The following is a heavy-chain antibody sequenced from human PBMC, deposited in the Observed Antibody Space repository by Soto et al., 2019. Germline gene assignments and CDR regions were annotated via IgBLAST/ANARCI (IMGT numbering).Heavy chain of an antibody. CDR2: IHHTGGT. CDR1: SSSIISSNW. J-gene: IGHJ5*02. CDR3: ARGINWAFDP. V-gene: IGHV4-4*02. Sequence: SETLSLTSIVSSSSIISSNWWSWVRQAPGKGLEWIAEIHHTGGTNYNPSLKSRVTISVDRSKNRFSLNLRSVTAAGTAVYYCARGINWAFDPWGQGALVTVSS. D-gene: IGHD3-16*01.